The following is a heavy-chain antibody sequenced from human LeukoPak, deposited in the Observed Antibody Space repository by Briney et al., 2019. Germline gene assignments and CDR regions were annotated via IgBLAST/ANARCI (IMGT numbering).Heavy chain of an antibody. J-gene: IGHJ6*02. CDR3: ARHNTQQHSLIYYSYAMDV. CDR1: GGSISNYY. D-gene: IGHD6-13*01. V-gene: IGHV4-59*08. Sequence: SETLSLTCTVSGGSISNYYWSWIRQPPGKGLEWIGYIDYSGSTNYNPSLENRVTISVDTSKNQFALKLSSVTAADTAVYYCARHNTQQHSLIYYSYAMDVWGQGTTVTVSS. CDR2: IDYSGST.